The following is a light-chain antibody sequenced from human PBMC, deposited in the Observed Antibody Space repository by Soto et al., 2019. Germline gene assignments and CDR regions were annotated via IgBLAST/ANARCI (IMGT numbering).Light chain of an antibody. J-gene: IGLJ3*02. CDR2: RNN. V-gene: IGLV1-47*01. CDR1: SSNIGSNH. CDR3: AAWDDSLSANWV. Sequence: QPVLTQPPSASGTPGQRVTISCSGSSSNIGSNHVYWYQQLPGTAPKLLIYRNNQRPSGVPDRFSGSKSGTSASLAISGLRSEDEADYYCAAWDDSLSANWVFGGGTKLTVL.